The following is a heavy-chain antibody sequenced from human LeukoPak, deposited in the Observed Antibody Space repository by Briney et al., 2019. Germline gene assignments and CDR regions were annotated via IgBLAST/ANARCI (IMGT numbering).Heavy chain of an antibody. Sequence: SETLSLTCAVYGGSFSGYYWSWIRQPPGKGLEWIGEINHSGSTNYNPSLKSRVTISVDTSKNQFSLKLSSVTAADTAVYYCARRVSYGSGSYTWFDPWGQGTLVTVSS. CDR1: GGSFSGYY. J-gene: IGHJ5*02. D-gene: IGHD3-10*01. CDR2: INHSGST. CDR3: ARRVSYGSGSYTWFDP. V-gene: IGHV4-34*01.